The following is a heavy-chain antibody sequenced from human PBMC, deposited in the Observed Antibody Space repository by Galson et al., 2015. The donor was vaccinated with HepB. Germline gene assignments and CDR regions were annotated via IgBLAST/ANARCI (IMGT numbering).Heavy chain of an antibody. D-gene: IGHD2/OR15-2a*01. CDR3: ARGPYSPYFGYYGMDV. V-gene: IGHV3-48*03. CDR2: ISSSGSTI. CDR1: GFTFNDYA. Sequence: SLRLSCAASGFTFNDYAMHWVRQAPGKGLEWVSYISSSGSTIYYADSVKGRFTISRDNAKNSLYLQMNSLRAEDTAVYYCARGPYSPYFGYYGMDVWGQGTTVTVSS. J-gene: IGHJ6*02.